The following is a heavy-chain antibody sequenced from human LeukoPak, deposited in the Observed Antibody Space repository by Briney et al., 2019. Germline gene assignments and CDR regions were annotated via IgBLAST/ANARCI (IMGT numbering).Heavy chain of an antibody. CDR2: ISSSGGTI. Sequence: GGSLRLSCAASGFTFSDYYMSWIRQAPGKGLEWVSYISSSGGTIYYADSVKGRFTISRDNPKNSLYLQMNSLRAEDTAVYYCARVGYCSSASCYSAEYYFDYWGQGTLVTVSS. CDR1: GFTFSDYY. CDR3: ARVGYCSSASCYSAEYYFDY. V-gene: IGHV3-11*04. J-gene: IGHJ4*02. D-gene: IGHD2-2*01.